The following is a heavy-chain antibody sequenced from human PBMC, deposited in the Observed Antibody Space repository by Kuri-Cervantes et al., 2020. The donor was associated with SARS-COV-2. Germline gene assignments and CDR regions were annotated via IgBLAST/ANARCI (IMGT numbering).Heavy chain of an antibody. V-gene: IGHV4-38-2*01. Sequence: SETLSLTCAVSGYSISSGYYWGWIRQPPGKGLEWIGSIYHSGSTYYNPSLKSRVTISVDTSKNQISLKLSSVTAADTAVYYCARRGAGSSSAAFDIWGQGTMVTVS. CDR2: IYHSGST. CDR3: ARRGAGSSSAAFDI. J-gene: IGHJ3*02. CDR1: GYSISSGYY. D-gene: IGHD6-6*01.